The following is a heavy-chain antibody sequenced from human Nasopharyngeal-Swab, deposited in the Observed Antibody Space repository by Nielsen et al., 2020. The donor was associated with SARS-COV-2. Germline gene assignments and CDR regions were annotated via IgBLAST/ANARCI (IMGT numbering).Heavy chain of an antibody. CDR2: ISGSGGST. J-gene: IGHJ3*02. D-gene: IGHD3-22*01. V-gene: IGHV3-23*01. CDR1: GFTGSSYA. Sequence: GESLKISCVASGFTGSSYAMHWVRQAPGKGLEWVSAISGSGGSTYYADSVKGRFTISRDNSKNTLYLQMNSLRAEDTAVYYCAKDILPGRYDRTYDAFDIWGQGTMVTVSS. CDR3: AKDILPGRYDRTYDAFDI.